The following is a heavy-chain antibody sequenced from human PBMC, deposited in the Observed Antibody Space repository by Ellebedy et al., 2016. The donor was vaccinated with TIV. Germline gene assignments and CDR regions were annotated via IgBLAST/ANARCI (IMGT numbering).Heavy chain of an antibody. CDR1: GFTFSSYA. Sequence: PGGSLRLSCPASGFTFSSYAMSWVRQAPGKGLEWVSAISGSGGSTYYADSVKGRFTISRDNSKNTLYLQMDSLRAEDTAVFYCAKATTTSSSYYYYAMDVWGLGTTVTVSS. D-gene: IGHD1-1*01. CDR3: AKATTTSSSYYYYAMDV. V-gene: IGHV3-23*01. CDR2: ISGSGGST. J-gene: IGHJ6*02.